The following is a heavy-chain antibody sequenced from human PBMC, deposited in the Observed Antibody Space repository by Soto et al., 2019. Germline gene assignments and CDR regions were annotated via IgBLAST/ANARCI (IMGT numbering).Heavy chain of an antibody. J-gene: IGHJ4*02. CDR2: IYYSGST. Sequence: QVQLQESGPGLVKPSQTLSLTCTVSGGSISNSDYYWSWVRPPTGKDLVWIGYIYYSGSTYYNPSLKTRVSMSLDTTKNQFSLKLSSMTAADTACYYGARVLLESGALYHFDYWGQGTLVTLSS. D-gene: IGHD1-26*01. CDR1: GGSISNSDYY. V-gene: IGHV4-30-4*01. CDR3: ARVLLESGALYHFDY.